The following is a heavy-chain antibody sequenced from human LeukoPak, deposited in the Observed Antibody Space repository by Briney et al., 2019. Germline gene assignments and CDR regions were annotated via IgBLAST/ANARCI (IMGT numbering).Heavy chain of an antibody. CDR2: INHSGST. CDR1: GGSFGGYY. J-gene: IGHJ4*02. D-gene: IGHD5-18*01. V-gene: IGHV4-34*01. CDR3: ARSYSYGFSRVDY. Sequence: PSETLSLTCAVYGGSFGGYYWSWIRQPPGKGLEWIGEINHSGSTNYNPSLKSRVTISVDTSKNQFSLKLSSVTAADTAEYYCARSYSYGFSRVDYWGQGTLVTVSS.